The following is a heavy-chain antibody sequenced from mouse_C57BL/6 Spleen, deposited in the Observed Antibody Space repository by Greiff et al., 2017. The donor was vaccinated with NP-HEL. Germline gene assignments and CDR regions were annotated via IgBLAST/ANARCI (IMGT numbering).Heavy chain of an antibody. CDR3: ARDLGELDY. J-gene: IGHJ2*01. CDR1: GYSITSGYY. D-gene: IGHD4-1*01. CDR2: ISYDGSN. Sequence: EVKLVESGPGLVKPSQSLSLTCSVTGYSITSGYYWNWIRQFPGNKLEWMGYISYDGSNNYNPSLKNRISITRDTSKNQFFLKLNSVTTEDTATYYCARDLGELDYWGQGTTLTVSS. V-gene: IGHV3-6*01.